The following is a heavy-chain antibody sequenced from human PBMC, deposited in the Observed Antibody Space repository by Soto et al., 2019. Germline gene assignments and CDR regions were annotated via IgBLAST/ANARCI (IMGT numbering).Heavy chain of an antibody. CDR3: ARTSGYSFDY. CDR2: INSNGGST. Sequence: GGSLRLSCAASGFTFSSYAMHWVRQAPGKGLEYVSVINSNGGSTYYANSVKGRFTISRDNSKNTLYLQMGSLRAEDMAVYYCARTSGYSFDYWGQGTLVTVPQ. J-gene: IGHJ4*02. D-gene: IGHD5-12*01. V-gene: IGHV3-64*01. CDR1: GFTFSSYA.